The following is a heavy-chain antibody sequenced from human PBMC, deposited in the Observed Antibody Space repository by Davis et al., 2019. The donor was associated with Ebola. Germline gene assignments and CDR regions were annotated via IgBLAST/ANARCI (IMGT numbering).Heavy chain of an antibody. J-gene: IGHJ4*02. Sequence: PGGSLRLSCAASGFSFSGYTMHWVRQAPGKGLVWVSRINSDGSSTSYADSVKGRFTISRDNAKNTLYLQVNSLRAEDTAVYYCARDGGRGEGTLDYWGQGTLVTVSS. CDR2: INSDGSST. V-gene: IGHV3-74*01. D-gene: IGHD3-16*01. CDR3: ARDGGRGEGTLDY. CDR1: GFSFSGYT.